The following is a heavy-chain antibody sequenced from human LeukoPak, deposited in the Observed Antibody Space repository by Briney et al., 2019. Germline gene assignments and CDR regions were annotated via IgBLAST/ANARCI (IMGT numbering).Heavy chain of an antibody. D-gene: IGHD6-19*01. CDR1: GFTFTSYA. CDR3: AKSMMAGTGFDY. J-gene: IGHJ4*02. V-gene: IGHV3-23*01. Sequence: GGSLRLSCAASGFTFTSYAMSWVRQAPGKGLEWVSAISGSGGSTYYADSVKGRFTISSDTSKNTLYLQMNSLRAEDTAVYYCAKSMMAGTGFDYWGQGTLVTVSS. CDR2: ISGSGGST.